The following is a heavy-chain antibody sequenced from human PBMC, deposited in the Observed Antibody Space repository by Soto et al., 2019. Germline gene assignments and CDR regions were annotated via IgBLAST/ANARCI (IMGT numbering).Heavy chain of an antibody. D-gene: IGHD2-2*01. Sequence: EVQLLESGGGLVQPGRSLRLSCAASGFTFSNYAMSWVRQAPGQGLDWVSAISGSGGTTYYADSVKGRFTISRDNSKSTLFLQMNSLRAEDAAVYCCGKFFVETVSHSCWPWSFHYCGQGTLVTVSS. CDR2: ISGSGGTT. CDR3: GKFFVETVSHSCWPWSFHY. J-gene: IGHJ4*02. CDR1: GFTFSNYA. V-gene: IGHV3-23*01.